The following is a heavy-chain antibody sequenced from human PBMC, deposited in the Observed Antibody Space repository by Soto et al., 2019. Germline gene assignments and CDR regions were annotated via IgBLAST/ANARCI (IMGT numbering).Heavy chain of an antibody. V-gene: IGHV3-23*01. CDR2: ISGSGGST. Sequence: PGGSLRLSCAASGFTFSSYAMSWVRQAPGNGLEWVSAISGSGGSTYYADSVKGRFTISRDNSKNTLYLQMNSLRAEDTAVYYCAKVPLVVVAAIGANYFDYWGQGTLVTVSS. CDR3: AKVPLVVVAAIGANYFDY. CDR1: GFTFSSYA. J-gene: IGHJ4*02. D-gene: IGHD2-15*01.